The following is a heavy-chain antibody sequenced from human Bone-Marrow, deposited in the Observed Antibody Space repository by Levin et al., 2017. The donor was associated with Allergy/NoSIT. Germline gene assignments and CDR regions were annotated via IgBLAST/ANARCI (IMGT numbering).Heavy chain of an antibody. CDR2: ISFNSDDI. D-gene: IGHD3-22*01. V-gene: IGHV3-9*01. Sequence: GGSLRLSCEASGFTFSTFAMHWVRHAPGKGLEWVSGISFNSDDIAYADSVKGRFTVSRDNAKNSLYLQMNGLRVDDTALYFCARGYYHDRGSWNSWGQGTVVTVSS. J-gene: IGHJ4*02. CDR1: GFTFSTFA. CDR3: ARGYYHDRGSWNS.